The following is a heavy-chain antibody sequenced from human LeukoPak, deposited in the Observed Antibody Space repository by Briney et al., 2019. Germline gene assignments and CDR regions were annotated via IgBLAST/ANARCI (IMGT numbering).Heavy chain of an antibody. CDR3: VRSDTVTGAGFDY. V-gene: IGHV4-59*08. CDR1: GGSISSYY. J-gene: IGHJ4*02. D-gene: IGHD4-17*01. CDR2: IYYSGST. Sequence: SSETLSLTCTVSGGSISSYYWSWIRQPPGKGLEWIGYIYYSGSTNYNPSLKSRVTISVDTSKNQFSLKLSSVTAADTAVYYCVRSDTVTGAGFDYWGQGTLVTVSS.